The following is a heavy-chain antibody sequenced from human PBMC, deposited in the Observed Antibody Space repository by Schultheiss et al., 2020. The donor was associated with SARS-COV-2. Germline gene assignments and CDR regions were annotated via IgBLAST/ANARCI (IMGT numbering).Heavy chain of an antibody. CDR2: ISYDGSNK. Sequence: GGSLRLSCAASGFTFSSYGMHWVRQAPGKGLEWVAVISYDGSNKYYADSVKGRFTISRDNSKITLYLQMSSLRVEDTAVYYCVKEAGGLWFGELLYLDNWGQGTLVTVSS. D-gene: IGHD3-10*01. V-gene: IGHV3-30*18. CDR1: GFTFSSYG. J-gene: IGHJ4*02. CDR3: VKEAGGLWFGELLYLDN.